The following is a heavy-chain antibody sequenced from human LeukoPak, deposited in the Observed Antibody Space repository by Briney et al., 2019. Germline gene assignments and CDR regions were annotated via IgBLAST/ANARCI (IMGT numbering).Heavy chain of an antibody. V-gene: IGHV2-5*02. CDR3: AHSRYGDYEGVVCDI. CDR2: IYWDDDK. D-gene: IGHD4-17*01. Sequence: GSGPTLVKPTQTLTLTCTFTGFSLRTSGGGVGWIRQPPGKALERLAIIYWDDDKRYSPSLKSRLTITKDTSKNQVVLTMTNMDPVDTATYYCAHSRYGDYEGVVCDIWGQGTMVTVSS. CDR1: GFSLRTSGGG. J-gene: IGHJ3*02.